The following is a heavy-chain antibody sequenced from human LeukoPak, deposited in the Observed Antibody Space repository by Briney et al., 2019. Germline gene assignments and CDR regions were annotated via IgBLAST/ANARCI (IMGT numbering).Heavy chain of an antibody. J-gene: IGHJ4*02. V-gene: IGHV3-21*01. Sequence: GGSLRLSCAASGFTFSSYSMNWVRQAPGKGLEWVSSISSSSSYIYYADSLKGRFTISRDNAKNSLYLQMNSLRAEDTAVYYCVRHLSGIAQPFFDYWGQGTLVTVSS. D-gene: IGHD1-26*01. CDR1: GFTFSSYS. CDR3: VRHLSGIAQPFFDY. CDR2: ISSSSSYI.